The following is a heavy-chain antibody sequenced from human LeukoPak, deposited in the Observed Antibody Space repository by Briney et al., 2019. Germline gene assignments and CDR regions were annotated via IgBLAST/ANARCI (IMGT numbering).Heavy chain of an antibody. Sequence: SSETLSLTCTVSGGSISSGVYYWSWIRQPPGKGLEWIGYIYYSGSTYYNPSLKSRVTISVDTSKNQFSPKPSSVTAADTAVYYCARDGSGSSQPIDYWGQGTLVTVSS. CDR1: GGSISSGVYY. CDR3: ARDGSGSSQPIDY. V-gene: IGHV4-30-4*01. CDR2: IYYSGST. D-gene: IGHD3-10*01. J-gene: IGHJ4*02.